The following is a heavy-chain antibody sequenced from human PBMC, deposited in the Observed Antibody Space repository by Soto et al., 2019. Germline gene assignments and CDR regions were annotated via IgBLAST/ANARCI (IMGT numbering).Heavy chain of an antibody. J-gene: IGHJ5*02. D-gene: IGHD3-10*01. CDR1: GFTFSSYW. CDR3: ARVEVRFGENWFDP. V-gene: IGHV3-7*01. Sequence: EVQLVESGGGLVQPGGSLRLSCAASGFTFSSYWMSWFRQAPGKGLEWVANIKQDGSEKYYVDSVKGRFTISRDNAKNSLYLQMNSLRAEDTAVYYCARVEVRFGENWFDPWGQGTLVTVSS. CDR2: IKQDGSEK.